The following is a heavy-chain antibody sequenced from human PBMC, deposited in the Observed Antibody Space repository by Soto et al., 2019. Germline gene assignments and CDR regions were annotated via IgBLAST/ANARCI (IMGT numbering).Heavy chain of an antibody. Sequence: QVQLQESGPGLVKPSETLSLTCTVSGGSISSYYWSWIRQPPGKGLEWIGYIYYSGSTNYNPSLKSRVTISVDTSKNQFSLKLSSVTAADTAVYYCAGSSSWYSHFAYWGQGTLVTVSS. CDR2: IYYSGST. CDR3: AGSSSWYSHFAY. J-gene: IGHJ4*02. D-gene: IGHD6-13*01. V-gene: IGHV4-59*01. CDR1: GGSISSYY.